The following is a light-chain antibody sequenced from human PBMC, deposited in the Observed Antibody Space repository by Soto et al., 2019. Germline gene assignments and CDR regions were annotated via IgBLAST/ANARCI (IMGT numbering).Light chain of an antibody. CDR2: SNN. V-gene: IGLV1-44*01. CDR1: SSNIGSNT. Sequence: QSVLTQPPSASGTPGQRVTISCSGSSSNIGSNTVNWYQQLPGTAPKLLIYSNNQRPSGVPDRFSGFKSGTSASLAISGRQSDDEADYYCAAWDDSLNGVVFGGGTKLTVL. J-gene: IGLJ2*01. CDR3: AAWDDSLNGVV.